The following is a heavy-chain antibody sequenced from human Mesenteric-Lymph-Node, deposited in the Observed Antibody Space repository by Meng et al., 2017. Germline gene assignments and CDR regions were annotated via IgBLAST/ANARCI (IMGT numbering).Heavy chain of an antibody. CDR1: GFTFSSYE. Sequence: GESLKISCAASGFTFSSYEMNWVRQAPGKGLEWVSVIYRGGTTYYAGSVKGRFSISRDNSKNTLYLQMNSLRGEDTAVYYCARDLRYSSGFYGMDVWGQGTTVTVSS. CDR3: ARDLRYSSGFYGMDV. V-gene: IGHV3-66*02. J-gene: IGHJ6*02. D-gene: IGHD6-25*01. CDR2: IYRGGTT.